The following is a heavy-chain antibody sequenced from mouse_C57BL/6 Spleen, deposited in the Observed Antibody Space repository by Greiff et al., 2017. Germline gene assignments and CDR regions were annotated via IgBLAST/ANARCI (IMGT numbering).Heavy chain of an antibody. CDR3: ARVITYYFDY. D-gene: IGHD2-4*01. CDR1: GYTFTSYW. CDR2: IDPSASYP. J-gene: IGHJ2*01. Sequence: QVQLKQPGAELVKPGASVKLSCKASGYTFTSYWMQWVKQRPGQGLEWIGEIDPSASYPNYNQKFKGNATLTVDTSSNTAYMQLSSLTSEDSAVDYCARVITYYFDYWGQGTTLTVSS. V-gene: IGHV1-50*01.